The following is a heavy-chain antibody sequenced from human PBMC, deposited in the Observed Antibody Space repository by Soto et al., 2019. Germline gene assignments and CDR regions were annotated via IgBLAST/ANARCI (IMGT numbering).Heavy chain of an antibody. CDR3: AKDLRIAVAGTDYFDS. D-gene: IGHD6-19*01. V-gene: IGHV3-30*18. Sequence: GGSLRLSCAASGFRFSSYGMHWVRPAPGKGLEWVAVISYDVTNKYYADSVKGRFTISRDNSKNTLYLQMNSLRAEDTAVYYCAKDLRIAVAGTDYFDSWGQGTLVTVSS. CDR2: ISYDVTNK. J-gene: IGHJ4*02. CDR1: GFRFSSYG.